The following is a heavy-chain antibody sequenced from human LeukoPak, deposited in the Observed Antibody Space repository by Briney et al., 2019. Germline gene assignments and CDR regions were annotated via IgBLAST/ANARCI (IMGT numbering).Heavy chain of an antibody. CDR2: ISYDGSNK. V-gene: IGHV3-30-3*01. J-gene: IGHJ4*02. CDR3: ARVGVSITMVRGVFDY. Sequence: PGRSLRLSCAASGFTFSSYAMHWVRRAPGKGLEWVAVISYDGSNKYYADSVKGRFTISRDNSKDTLYLQMNSLRAEDTAVYYCARVGVSITMVRGVFDYWGQGTLVTVSS. D-gene: IGHD3-10*01. CDR1: GFTFSSYA.